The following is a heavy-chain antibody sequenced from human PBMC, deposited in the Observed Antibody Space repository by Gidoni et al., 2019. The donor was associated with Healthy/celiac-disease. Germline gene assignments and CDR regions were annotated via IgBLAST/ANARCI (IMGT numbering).Heavy chain of an antibody. Sequence: QVQLVQSGAEVKKPGASVKVSCKASGYTFTSYYMHWVRQAPGQGLEWMGIINPSGGSTSYAQKFQGRVTMTRDTSTSTVYMELSSLRSEDTAVYYCASSSSGSGAYYGMDVWGQGTTVTVSS. CDR2: INPSGGST. D-gene: IGHD3-10*01. V-gene: IGHV1-46*01. CDR1: GYTFTSYY. J-gene: IGHJ6*02. CDR3: ASSSSGSGAYYGMDV.